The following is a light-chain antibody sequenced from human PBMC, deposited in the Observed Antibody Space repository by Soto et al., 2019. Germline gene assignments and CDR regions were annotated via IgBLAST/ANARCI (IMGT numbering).Light chain of an antibody. CDR2: AAS. CDR3: QQSYVTPLT. Sequence: DIQMTQSPSSLSASVGDRVSITCRASQSISTFLNWYQHKPGKAPKLLIYAASSLQSGVPSRFSGSGSGTDFTLTISSLQPEDTASYYCQQSYVTPLTFGGGTKLDIK. V-gene: IGKV1-39*01. J-gene: IGKJ4*01. CDR1: QSISTF.